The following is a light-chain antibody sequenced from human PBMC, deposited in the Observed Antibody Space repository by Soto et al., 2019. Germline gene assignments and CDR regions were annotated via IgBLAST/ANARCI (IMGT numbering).Light chain of an antibody. J-gene: IGKJ4*01. CDR3: QQYYNWPVT. V-gene: IGKV3-15*01. CDR1: RSVSNR. CDR2: GAS. Sequence: EILMTQSPATLSVSPGETVTFSCRASRSVSNRLAWYQHNPGQAPRLLISGASNGATGIPPKFSGSGSGTEFTLTVDSLQSDDIAVYYCQQYYNWPVTFGGGTKVDIK.